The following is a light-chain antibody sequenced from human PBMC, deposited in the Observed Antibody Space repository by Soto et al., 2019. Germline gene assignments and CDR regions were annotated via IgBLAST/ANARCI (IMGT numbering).Light chain of an antibody. CDR2: AAS. Sequence: DIRMTQSPSPLSASVGDRVTITCRASQDVTIYLAWYQQKAGQPPNLLIYAASTTQSGGPSRFSGSGSGADFTLTISSLLPEDVATYYCQNYNSAPRTFGQGTRVEIK. J-gene: IGKJ1*01. CDR1: QDVTIY. V-gene: IGKV1-27*01. CDR3: QNYNSAPRT.